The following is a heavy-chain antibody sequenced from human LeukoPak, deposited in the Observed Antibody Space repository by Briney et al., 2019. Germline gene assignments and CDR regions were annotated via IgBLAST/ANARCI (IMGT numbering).Heavy chain of an antibody. D-gene: IGHD6-19*01. CDR2: VSYIGST. J-gene: IGHJ4*02. Sequence: SGTLSLTCSVSGGSLSSFYWSWIRQPPGKGLEWIGYVSYIGSTSYNPSLKSRVTISVDTSKNQFSLKLSSVTAADTAVYYCAREAIAVAGTGIDYWGQGTLVTVSS. V-gene: IGHV4-59*01. CDR3: AREAIAVAGTGIDY. CDR1: GGSLSSFY.